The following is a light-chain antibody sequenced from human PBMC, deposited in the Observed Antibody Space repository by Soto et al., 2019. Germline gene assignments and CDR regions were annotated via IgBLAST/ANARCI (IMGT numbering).Light chain of an antibody. CDR1: QSVINGY. CDR3: QQYGSSPFT. CDR2: GAS. J-gene: IGKJ4*01. V-gene: IGKV3-20*01. Sequence: EIVLTQSPGTLSLSPGERATLSCRASQSVINGYLAWYQQRPGQPPRLVIYGASRRATGIPDRFGGSGSGTDFTLSISRLEPEDFAAYYCQQYGSSPFTFGGGTKVEIK.